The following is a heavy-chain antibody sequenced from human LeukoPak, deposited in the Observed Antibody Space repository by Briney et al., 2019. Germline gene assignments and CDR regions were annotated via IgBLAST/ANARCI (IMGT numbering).Heavy chain of an antibody. D-gene: IGHD4-17*01. CDR2: ISAYNGNT. V-gene: IGHV1-18*01. Sequence: ASVKVPCKASGYTFTSYGISWVRQAPGQGLEWMGWISAYNGNTNYAQKLQGRVTMTTDTSTGTAYMELRSLRPEDTGVYYCAKDRGDNELLDYWGRGTLVTVSS. J-gene: IGHJ4*02. CDR3: AKDRGDNELLDY. CDR1: GYTFTSYG.